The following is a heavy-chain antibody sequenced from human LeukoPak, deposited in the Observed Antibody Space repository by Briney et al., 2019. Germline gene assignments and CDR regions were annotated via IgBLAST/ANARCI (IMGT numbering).Heavy chain of an antibody. CDR1: GGSISSGGYY. J-gene: IGHJ5*02. Sequence: SQTLSLTCTVSGGSISSGGYYWSWIRQHPGKGLEWIGYIYYSGSAYYNPSLKSRVTISADTSKNQFSLKLTSVNETDTAIYYCARGSTPAAGHLWGQGVLVSVSS. CDR3: ARGSTPAAGHL. V-gene: IGHV4-31*03. CDR2: IYYSGSA. D-gene: IGHD6-13*01.